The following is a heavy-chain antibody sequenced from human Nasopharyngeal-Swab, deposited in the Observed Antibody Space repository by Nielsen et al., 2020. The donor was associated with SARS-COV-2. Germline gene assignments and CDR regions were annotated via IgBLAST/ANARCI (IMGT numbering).Heavy chain of an antibody. Sequence: SETLSLTCAVYGGSFSGYYWSWIRQPPGKGLEWIGEINHSGSTNYNPSLKSRVTIPVDTSKNQLSLKLSSVTATDTAVYYCAGLAIAARRGSGDYWGQGTLVTVSS. D-gene: IGHD6-6*01. CDR2: INHSGST. J-gene: IGHJ4*02. CDR3: AGLAIAARRGSGDY. CDR1: GGSFSGYY. V-gene: IGHV4-34*01.